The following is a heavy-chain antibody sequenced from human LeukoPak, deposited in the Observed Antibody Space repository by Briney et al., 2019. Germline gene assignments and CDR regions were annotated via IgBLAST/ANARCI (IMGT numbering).Heavy chain of an antibody. Sequence: SVKVSCKASGGTFSSYAISWVRQAPGQGLEWMGRIIPILGIANYAQKFQGRVTITADKSTSTAYMELSSLRSEDTAVYYCATERYDILTGYDYWGQGTLVTVSS. CDR2: IIPILGIA. V-gene: IGHV1-69*04. D-gene: IGHD3-9*01. J-gene: IGHJ4*02. CDR3: ATERYDILTGYDY. CDR1: GGTFSSYA.